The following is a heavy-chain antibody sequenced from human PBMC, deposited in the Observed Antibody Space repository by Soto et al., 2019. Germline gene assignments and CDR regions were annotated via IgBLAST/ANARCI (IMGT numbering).Heavy chain of an antibody. Sequence: GGSLRLSCAASGFTFDDYTMHWVRQAPGKGLEWVSLISWDGGSTYYADSVKGRFTISRDNSKNSLNLQMNSLRTEDTALYYCAKDQGQLVTYNWFDPWGQGTLVTVSS. J-gene: IGHJ5*02. V-gene: IGHV3-43*01. CDR2: ISWDGGST. D-gene: IGHD6-13*01. CDR3: AKDQGQLVTYNWFDP. CDR1: GFTFDDYT.